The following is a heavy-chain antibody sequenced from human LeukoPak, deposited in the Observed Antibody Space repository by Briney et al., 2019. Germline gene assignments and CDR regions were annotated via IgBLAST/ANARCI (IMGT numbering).Heavy chain of an antibody. V-gene: IGHV4-59*12. Sequence: SETLSLTCTVSGGSISSYYWSWIRQPPGKGLEWIGYIYYSGSTNYNPSLKSRVTISVDTSKNQFSLKLSSVTAADTAVYYCARGRILGYWGQGTLVTVSS. J-gene: IGHJ4*02. D-gene: IGHD5-18*01. CDR2: IYYSGST. CDR3: ARGRILGY. CDR1: GGSISSYY.